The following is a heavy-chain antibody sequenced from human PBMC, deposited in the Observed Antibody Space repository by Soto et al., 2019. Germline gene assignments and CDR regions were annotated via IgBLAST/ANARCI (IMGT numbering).Heavy chain of an antibody. V-gene: IGHV1-18*01. D-gene: IGHD6-6*01. CDR1: NETLTTYG. Sequence: QVHLVQSGAEVKKPGASVKVSCKASNETLTTYGISWVRQAPGQGLEWMGWVSGYSGHSSSAQECQDRVIMTTHTSTNTAYMELRSLTSDDSAVYFCARDSSSSGYYSGMDVWGQGTTVTVSS. CDR3: ARDSSSSGYYSGMDV. CDR2: VSGYSGHS. J-gene: IGHJ6*02.